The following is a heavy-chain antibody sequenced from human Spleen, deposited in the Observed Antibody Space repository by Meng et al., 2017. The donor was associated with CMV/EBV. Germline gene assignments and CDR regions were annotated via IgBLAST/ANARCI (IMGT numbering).Heavy chain of an antibody. CDR1: GYIFNTYY. D-gene: IGHD3-22*01. Sequence: GGSLRLSCRASGYIFNTYYIAWVRQLPGKGLEYMGIIYLGGSDARYSPSFQGQVTISADKSISTAYLQWSSLKASDTAMYYCATNYYDSSGYYLHFDYWGQGTLVTVSS. CDR3: ATNYYDSSGYYLHFDY. V-gene: IGHV5-51*01. J-gene: IGHJ4*02. CDR2: IYLGGSDA.